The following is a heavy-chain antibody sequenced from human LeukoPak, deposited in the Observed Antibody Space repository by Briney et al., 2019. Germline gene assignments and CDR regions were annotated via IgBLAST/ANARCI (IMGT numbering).Heavy chain of an antibody. V-gene: IGHV3-7*01. CDR3: ARLPYFDWLLKPTQRMTFDY. CDR1: GFTFSDYW. D-gene: IGHD3-9*01. Sequence: GGSLRLSCVASGFTFSDYWMTWVRQAPGKGLEWVANIKQDGSEKYYVDSVKGRFTISRDNAKNSLYLQMNSLRAEDTAVYYCARLPYFDWLLKPTQRMTFDYWGQGTLVTVSS. J-gene: IGHJ4*02. CDR2: IKQDGSEK.